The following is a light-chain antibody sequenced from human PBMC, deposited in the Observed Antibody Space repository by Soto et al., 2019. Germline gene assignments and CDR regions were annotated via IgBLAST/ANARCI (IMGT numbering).Light chain of an antibody. J-gene: IGKJ1*01. CDR2: AAS. CDR1: QGISSY. V-gene: IGKV1-8*01. Sequence: AIRMTQSPSSLSASTGDRVTITCRASQGISSYLALYHQKPGKAPQLLIYAASTLQSGVPSRFSGSGSGTDFTLTISCLQSEDFATYYCQQYYSYPRRTFGQGTKVDIK. CDR3: QQYYSYPRRT.